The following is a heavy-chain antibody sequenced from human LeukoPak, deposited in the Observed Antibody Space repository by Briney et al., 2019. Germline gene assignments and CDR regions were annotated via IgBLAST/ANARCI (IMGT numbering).Heavy chain of an antibody. Sequence: GASVKVSCQASVYTFTTYAINWVRQAPGQGREWMGWIYTITGKPTYAQGFTEQFVFSLDASASTAYLQISSLKAEDTAVYYCARDNYGAEEGIGSSLVWLDPWGQGTRVTVSS. CDR3: ARDNYGAEEGIGSSLVWLDP. J-gene: IGHJ5*02. V-gene: IGHV7-4-1*02. CDR1: VYTFTTYA. D-gene: IGHD4-11*01. CDR2: IYTITGKP.